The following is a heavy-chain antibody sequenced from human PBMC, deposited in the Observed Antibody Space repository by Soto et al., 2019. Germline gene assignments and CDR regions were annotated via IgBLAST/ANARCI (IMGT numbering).Heavy chain of an antibody. CDR3: AKRLYSASGSLDC. CDR2: ISGSGDST. CDR1: GFTFSSYA. D-gene: IGHD3-10*01. V-gene: IGHV3-23*01. Sequence: PGGSLRLSCAASGFTFSSYAMNWVRQAPGKGLEWVSVISGSGDSTYYADSVKGRFIISRDNSKNTLYLQMNSLRAEDTAIYYCAKRLYSASGSLDCWGQGALVTVSS. J-gene: IGHJ4*02.